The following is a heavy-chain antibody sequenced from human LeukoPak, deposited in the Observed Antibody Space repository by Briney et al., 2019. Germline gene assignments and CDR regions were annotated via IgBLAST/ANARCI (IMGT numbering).Heavy chain of an antibody. CDR3: ARDSGGNAFDI. J-gene: IGHJ3*02. Sequence: GRSLRLSCAASGFTFDDYAMHWVRQAPGMGLERVSGISWNSDTIGYADSVKGRFTISRDNAKNSLYLQMNSLRAEDTALYYCARDSGGNAFDIWGQGTMVTVSS. V-gene: IGHV3-9*01. CDR1: GFTFDDYA. D-gene: IGHD4-23*01. CDR2: ISWNSDTI.